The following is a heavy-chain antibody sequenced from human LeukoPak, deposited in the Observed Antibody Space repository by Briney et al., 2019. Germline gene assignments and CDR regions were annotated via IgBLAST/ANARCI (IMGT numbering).Heavy chain of an antibody. CDR1: GGSISSYY. CDR3: ARGYSKYYFDY. V-gene: IGHV4-59*01. Sequence: SETLSLTCTVSGGSISSYYWSWIRQPPGKGLEWIGYIYYSGSTNYNPSLKSRVTISVDTSKNQFSLKLSSVTAADTAVYYCARGYSKYYFDYWGQGTLVTVSS. CDR2: IYYSGST. D-gene: IGHD1-26*01. J-gene: IGHJ4*02.